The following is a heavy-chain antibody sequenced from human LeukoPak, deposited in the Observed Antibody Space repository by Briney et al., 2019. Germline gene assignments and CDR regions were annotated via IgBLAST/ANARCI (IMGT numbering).Heavy chain of an antibody. V-gene: IGHV3-64D*06. J-gene: IGHJ4*02. Sequence: GGSLRLSRSVSGFAFSTYVMHWVRQAPGKGLEYVSAISSNGDNTYYADSVKGRFTISRDNSKNTLYLQMTSLRADETAVYYCVRGTGYWGQGTLVTVSS. CDR1: GFAFSTYV. CDR3: VRGTGY. CDR2: ISSNGDNT.